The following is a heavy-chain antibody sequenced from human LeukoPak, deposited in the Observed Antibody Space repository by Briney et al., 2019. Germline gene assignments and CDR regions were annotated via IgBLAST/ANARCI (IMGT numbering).Heavy chain of an antibody. CDR3: ARGSGNYDSSGYYFNWFDP. CDR1: GGSFSGYY. Sequence: SETLSLTCAVYGGSFSGYYWSWIRQPPGKGLEWIGEINHSGSTNYNPSLKSRVTISVDTSKNQFSLKLSSVTAADTAVYYCARGSGNYDSSGYYFNWFDPWGQGTLVTVSS. CDR2: INHSGST. J-gene: IGHJ5*02. D-gene: IGHD3-22*01. V-gene: IGHV4-34*01.